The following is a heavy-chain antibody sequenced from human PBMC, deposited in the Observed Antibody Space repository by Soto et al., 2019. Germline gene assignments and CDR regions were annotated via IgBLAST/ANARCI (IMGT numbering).Heavy chain of an antibody. V-gene: IGHV1-18*01. D-gene: IGHD2-2*02. CDR3: ARTYCSSTSCYNYYYYYGMDV. J-gene: IGHJ6*02. CDR1: GYTFTSYG. Sequence: ASVKVSCKAAGYTFTSYGISWVRQAPGQGLEWMGWISAYNGNTNYAQKLQGRVTMTTDTSTSTAYMELRSLRSDDTAVYYCARTYCSSTSCYNYYYYYGMDVWGQGTKATVYS. CDR2: ISAYNGNT.